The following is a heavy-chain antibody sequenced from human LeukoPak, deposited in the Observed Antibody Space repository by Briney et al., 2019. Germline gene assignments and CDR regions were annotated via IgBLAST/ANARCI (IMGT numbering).Heavy chain of an antibody. CDR3: AREKWYYGSGSYTSFDY. CDR1: GGTFSSYA. Sequence: SLKVSCKASGGTFSSYAISWVRQAPGQGLEWMGGIIPIFGTANYAQKFQGRVTITADESTSTAYMELSSLRSEDTAVYYCAREKWYYGSGSYTSFDYWGQGTLVTVSS. CDR2: IIPIFGTA. V-gene: IGHV1-69*13. J-gene: IGHJ4*02. D-gene: IGHD3-10*01.